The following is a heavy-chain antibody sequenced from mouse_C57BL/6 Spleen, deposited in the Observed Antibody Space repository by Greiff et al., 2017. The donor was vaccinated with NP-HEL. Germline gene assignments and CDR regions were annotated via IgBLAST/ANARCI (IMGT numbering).Heavy chain of an antibody. D-gene: IGHD2-4*01. CDR3: ASGDYDYG. J-gene: IGHJ3*01. V-gene: IGHV3-6*01. Sequence: EVQLQESGPGLVKPSQSLSLTCSVTGYSITSGYYWNWIRQFPGNKLEWMGYISYDGSNNYNPSLKNRIAITRDTSKNQFFLKLNSVTTEDTATYYCASGDYDYGWGQGTLVTVSA. CDR1: GYSITSGYY. CDR2: ISYDGSN.